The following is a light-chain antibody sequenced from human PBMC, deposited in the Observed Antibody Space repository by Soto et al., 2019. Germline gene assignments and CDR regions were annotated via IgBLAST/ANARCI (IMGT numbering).Light chain of an antibody. V-gene: IGLV2-23*02. CDR1: SNDVGTYNL. CDR3: CSYAGGSSYV. CDR2: EVT. J-gene: IGLJ1*01. Sequence: QSALTQPASVSGSPGQSITISCTGTSNDVGTYNLVSWFQQHPGKAPKLMIYEVTKRPSGFSNRFSGSKSGSTASLTISGLQAEDEAHYYCCSYAGGSSYVFGTGTKVTVL.